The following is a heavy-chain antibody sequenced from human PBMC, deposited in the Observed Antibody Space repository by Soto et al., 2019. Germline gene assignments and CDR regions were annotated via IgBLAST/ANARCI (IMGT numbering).Heavy chain of an antibody. CDR1: GFTFRMYW. CDR3: TRGPRPTSTGTGAL. Sequence: GGSLRLSCAASGFTFRMYWMHWVRQVPGKWPEWVSRINDDGISTNYADSVKGRFTISRDNAKNTLYLQMNALRVEDTGVYYCTRGPRPTSTGTGALWGQGXLVTVYS. D-gene: IGHD1-1*01. V-gene: IGHV3-74*01. J-gene: IGHJ4*02. CDR2: INDDGIST.